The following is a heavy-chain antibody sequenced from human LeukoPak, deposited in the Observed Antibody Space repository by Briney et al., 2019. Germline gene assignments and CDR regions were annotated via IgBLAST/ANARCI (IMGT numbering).Heavy chain of an antibody. CDR1: GFTFSSYG. CDR3: AKDPSFGIAAAGRTYFDY. Sequence: GRSLRLSCAASGFTFSSYGMHWFRQAPGKGLEWVAVIWYDGSNKYYADSVKGRFTISRDNSKNTLYLQMNSLRAEDTAVYYCAKDPSFGIAAAGRTYFDYWGQGTLVTVSS. CDR2: IWYDGSNK. V-gene: IGHV3-33*06. J-gene: IGHJ4*02. D-gene: IGHD6-13*01.